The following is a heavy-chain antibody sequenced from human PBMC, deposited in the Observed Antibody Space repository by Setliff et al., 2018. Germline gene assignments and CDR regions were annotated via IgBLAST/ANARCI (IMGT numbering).Heavy chain of an antibody. CDR3: ARYVHFANHFDY. J-gene: IGHJ4*02. D-gene: IGHD3-10*02. CDR1: GYTFTGYY. V-gene: IGHV1-46*01. Sequence: GASVKVSCKASGYTFTGYYMHWVRQAPGQGLEWMGIIDPSGDYTNYAQKFQGRVTMTRDTSTTTVYMELSSLRSDDTAVYYCARYVHFANHFDYWGQGTLVTVSS. CDR2: IDPSGDYT.